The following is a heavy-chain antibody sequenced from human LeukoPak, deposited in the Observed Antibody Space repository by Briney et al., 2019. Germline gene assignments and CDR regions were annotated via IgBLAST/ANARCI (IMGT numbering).Heavy chain of an antibody. Sequence: GGSLRLSCAASGFTFNIYAMSWVRLAPGKGLQWVASMCGSAGCTFYEDSVKGRFTISRDNSKNTLYLRMNSLRAEDTAVYYCAKVPGIRYCSGGSCSDYWGQGTLVTVSS. CDR1: GFTFNIYA. V-gene: IGHV3-23*01. CDR2: MCGSAGCT. CDR3: AKVPGIRYCSGGSCSDY. J-gene: IGHJ4*02. D-gene: IGHD2-15*01.